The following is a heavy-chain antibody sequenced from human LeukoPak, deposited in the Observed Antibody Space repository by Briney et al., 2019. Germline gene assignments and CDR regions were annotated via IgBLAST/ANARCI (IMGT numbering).Heavy chain of an antibody. D-gene: IGHD2-2*02. V-gene: IGHV3-48*04. CDR2: ISSSSSTI. Sequence: PGGSLRLSCAASGFTFSSYSMNWVRQAPGKGLEWVSYISSSSSTIYYADSVKGRFTISRDNAKNSLYLQMNSLRAEDTAVYYCARDPTVPAAIHHWFDPWGQGTLVTVSS. J-gene: IGHJ5*02. CDR3: ARDPTVPAAIHHWFDP. CDR1: GFTFSSYS.